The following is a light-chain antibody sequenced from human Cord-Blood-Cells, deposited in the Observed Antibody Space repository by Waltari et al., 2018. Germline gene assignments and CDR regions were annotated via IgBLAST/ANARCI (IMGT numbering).Light chain of an antibody. CDR3: LSADSSGTWV. V-gene: IGLV3-16*01. Sequence: SYELTQPPSVSVSLGQMARITCSGEALPKKYDYWYQHKPGQFPVLVIYKDSERPTGSPERFSGSSSETIVTLTISGVQAEDEADYYCLSADSSGTWVFGGGTKLTVL. J-gene: IGLJ3*02. CDR2: KDS. CDR1: ALPKKY.